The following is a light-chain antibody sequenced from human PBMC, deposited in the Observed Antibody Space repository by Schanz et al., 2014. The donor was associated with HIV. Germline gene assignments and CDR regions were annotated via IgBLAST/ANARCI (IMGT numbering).Light chain of an antibody. CDR2: GNS. V-gene: IGLV1-40*01. CDR3: QSYDSSLSGSV. J-gene: IGLJ3*02. Sequence: QSVLTQPPSASGTPGQRVTISCSGSNSNIGRNTVNWYQQLPGTAPKLLIYGNSNRPSGVPDRFSGSKSGTSASLAITGLQAEDEADYYCQSYDSSLSGSVFGGGTKLTVL. CDR1: NSNIGRNT.